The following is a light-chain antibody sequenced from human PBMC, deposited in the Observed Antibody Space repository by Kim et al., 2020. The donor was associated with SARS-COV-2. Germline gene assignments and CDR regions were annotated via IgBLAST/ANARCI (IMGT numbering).Light chain of an antibody. CDR2: YTS. V-gene: IGLV1-44*01. J-gene: IGLJ2*01. CDR3: GAWDDKLSGPA. CDR1: DANIGRYT. Sequence: GQVITFSCSGRDANIGRYTVNWTQLLPGAAPKRLIYYTSQRPSGIPDRFSGSRSGPSASLAISGLRSEDDAEYFCGAWDDKLSGPAFGGGTQLTVL.